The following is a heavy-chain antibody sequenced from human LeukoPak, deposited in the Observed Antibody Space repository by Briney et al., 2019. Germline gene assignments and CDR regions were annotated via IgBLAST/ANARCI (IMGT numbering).Heavy chain of an antibody. V-gene: IGHV3-21*04. Sequence: GGPLRLSCVASGFNFNTYTMNWVRQAPGKGLEWVASIISSSSHIYYADSVKGRFTISRDSSRNTLSLQMNSLRAEDTAVYYCAKDSGGSYPDLVDYWGQGTLVTVSS. D-gene: IGHD1-26*01. CDR2: IISSSSHI. J-gene: IGHJ4*02. CDR1: GFNFNTYT. CDR3: AKDSGGSYPDLVDY.